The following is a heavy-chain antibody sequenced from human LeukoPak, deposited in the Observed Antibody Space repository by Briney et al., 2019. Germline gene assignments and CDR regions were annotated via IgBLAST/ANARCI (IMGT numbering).Heavy chain of an antibody. V-gene: IGHV3-53*01. J-gene: IGHJ3*02. Sequence: GGSLRLSCAASGFTVSSNYMSWVRQAPGKGLEWVSVIYSGGSTYYADSVKGRFTISRDNSKNTLYLQMNSLRAEDTAVYYCAPIPGGLTTNYYDSSGTSASDIWGQGTMVTISS. CDR3: APIPGGLTTNYYDSSGTSASDI. D-gene: IGHD3-22*01. CDR1: GFTVSSNY. CDR2: IYSGGST.